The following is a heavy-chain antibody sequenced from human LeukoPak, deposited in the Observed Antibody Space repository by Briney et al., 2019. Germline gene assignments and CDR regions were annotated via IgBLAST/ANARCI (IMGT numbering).Heavy chain of an antibody. Sequence: GGSLRLSCAASGFTFSSYAMSWVRQAPGKGLEWVSAISGSGGSTYYADSVKGRFTISRDNSKNTLYLQMNSLRAEDTAVYYCAKDHPVGYCSSTSCYQVDYWGQGTLVTVSS. CDR1: GFTFSSYA. J-gene: IGHJ4*02. D-gene: IGHD2-2*01. CDR2: ISGSGGST. V-gene: IGHV3-23*01. CDR3: AKDHPVGYCSSTSCYQVDY.